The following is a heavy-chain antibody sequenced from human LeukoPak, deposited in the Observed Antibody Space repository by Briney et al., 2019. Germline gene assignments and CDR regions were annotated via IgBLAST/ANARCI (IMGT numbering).Heavy chain of an antibody. V-gene: IGHV1-18*01. J-gene: IGHJ6*02. CDR1: GYTFTSYG. CDR3: ARAAAAGTYYYGMDV. CDR2: ISAYNGNT. D-gene: IGHD6-13*01. Sequence: ASVNVSCKASGYTFTSYGISWVRQAPGQGLEWMGWISAYNGNTNYAHKLQGRVTMTTDTSTSTAYMELRSLRSDDTAVYYGARAAAAGTYYYGMDVWGQGTTVTVSS.